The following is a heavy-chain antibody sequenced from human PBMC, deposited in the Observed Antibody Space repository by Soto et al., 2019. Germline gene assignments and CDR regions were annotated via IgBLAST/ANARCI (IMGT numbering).Heavy chain of an antibody. Sequence: PSETLSLTCADSRGSISSSNWRSCVRQPPGKGLEWIGEIYHSGSTTYNPSLKSRVTISVDKSKNQFSLKLSSVTAADTAVYYCAREEQGSWFGELSSWVTDYWGQGTLVTVSS. CDR2: IYHSGST. CDR3: AREEQGSWFGELSSWVTDY. V-gene: IGHV4-4*02. CDR1: RGSISSSNW. D-gene: IGHD3-10*01. J-gene: IGHJ4*02.